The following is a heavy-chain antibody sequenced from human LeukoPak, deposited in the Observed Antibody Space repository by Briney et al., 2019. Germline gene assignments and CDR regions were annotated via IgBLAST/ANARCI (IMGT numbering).Heavy chain of an antibody. CDR2: ISYSGST. D-gene: IGHD2-2*01. V-gene: IGHV4-59*01. CDR1: GGSISSYY. Sequence: KASETLSLTCTVSGGSISSYYWSWIRQPPGKGLEWIGYISYSGSTNYNPSPKSRVTISVDMSKNQFSLDLSSVTAADTAVYYCARTSTSFDDWGQGTLVTVSS. J-gene: IGHJ4*02. CDR3: ARTSTSFDD.